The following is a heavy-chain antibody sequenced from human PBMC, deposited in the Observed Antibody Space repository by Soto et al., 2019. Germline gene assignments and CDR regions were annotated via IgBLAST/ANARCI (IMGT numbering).Heavy chain of an antibody. V-gene: IGHV3-13*01. J-gene: IGHJ6*02. D-gene: IGHD2-15*01. CDR1: GFTFSSYD. CDR2: IGTAGGT. Sequence: GGSLRLSCAASGFTFSSYDMHWVRQATGKGLEWVSAIGTAGGTYYPGSVKGRFTISRENAKNSLYLQMNSLRAEDTAVYYCAREGYCSGGSCYSGYYYGMDVWGQGTTVTVSS. CDR3: AREGYCSGGSCYSGYYYGMDV.